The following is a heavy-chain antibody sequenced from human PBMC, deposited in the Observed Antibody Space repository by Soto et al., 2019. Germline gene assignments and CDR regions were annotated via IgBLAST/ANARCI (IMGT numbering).Heavy chain of an antibody. CDR2: INPNSGGT. CDR1: GYTFTGYY. J-gene: IGHJ4*02. V-gene: IGHV1-2*04. D-gene: IGHD1-26*01. Sequence: ASVKVSCKASGYTFTGYYMHWVRQAPGQGLEWMGWINPNSGGTNYAQKFQGWVTMTRDTSTSTVYMELSSLRSEDTAVYYCVREGLEIYYHDFDYWGPGTLVTVSS. CDR3: VREGLEIYYHDFDY.